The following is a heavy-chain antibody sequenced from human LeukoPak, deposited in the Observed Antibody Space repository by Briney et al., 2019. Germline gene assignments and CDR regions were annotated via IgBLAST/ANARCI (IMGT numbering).Heavy chain of an antibody. D-gene: IGHD3-10*01. CDR1: GGSFSGYY. CDR3: ARGGFQYYGSGSTNWFDP. J-gene: IGHJ5*02. CDR2: INHSGST. Sequence: SETLSLTCAVYGGSFSGYYWSWIRQPPGKGLEWIGEINHSGSTNYNPSLKSRVTTSVDTSKNQFSLKLSSVTAADTAVYYCARGGFQYYGSGSTNWFDPWGQGTLVTVSS. V-gene: IGHV4-34*01.